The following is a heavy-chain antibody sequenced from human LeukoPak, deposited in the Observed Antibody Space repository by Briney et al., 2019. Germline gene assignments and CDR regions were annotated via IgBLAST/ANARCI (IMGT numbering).Heavy chain of an antibody. V-gene: IGHV1-69*05. CDR2: IIPIFGTA. CDR1: GGTFSSYA. CDR3: ARGSVAVAGNWFDP. D-gene: IGHD6-19*01. J-gene: IGHJ5*02. Sequence: GSSVEVSCKASGGTFSSYAISWVRQAPGQGLEWMGGIIPIFGTANYAQKFQGRVTITTDESTSTAYMELSSLRSEDTAVYYCARGSVAVAGNWFDPWGQGTLVTVSS.